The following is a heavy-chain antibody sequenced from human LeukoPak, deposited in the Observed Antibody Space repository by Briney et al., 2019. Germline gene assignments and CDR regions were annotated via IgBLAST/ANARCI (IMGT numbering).Heavy chain of an antibody. CDR1: GYTFTSYY. J-gene: IGHJ6*03. CDR2: INPSGGST. CDR3: ARGITMVRGVNYYYYYMDV. D-gene: IGHD3-10*01. Sequence: GASVKVSCKASGYTFTSYYMHWVRQAPGQGLEWMGIINPSGGSTSYAQKFQGRVTMTRDMSTSTAYMELSSLRSEDTAVYYCARGITMVRGVNYYYYYMDVWGKGTTVTISS. V-gene: IGHV1-46*01.